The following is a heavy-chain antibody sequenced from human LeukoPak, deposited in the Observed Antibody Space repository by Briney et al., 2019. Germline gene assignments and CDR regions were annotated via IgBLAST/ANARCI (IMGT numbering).Heavy chain of an antibody. CDR1: GFTVSSNY. D-gene: IGHD2-2*01. J-gene: IGHJ4*02. Sequence: PGGSLRLSCAASGFTVSSNYMSWVRQAPGKGLDWVSSISGSGGATYYTDSVKGRFTISRDNSKNTLYLQMNSLRAEDTAIYYCSKDGRSTTPGYWGQGTLVTVSS. CDR2: ISGSGGAT. V-gene: IGHV3-23*01. CDR3: SKDGRSTTPGY.